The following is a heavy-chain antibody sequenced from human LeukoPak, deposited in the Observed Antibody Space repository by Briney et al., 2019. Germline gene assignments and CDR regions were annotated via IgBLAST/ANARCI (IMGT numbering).Heavy chain of an antibody. Sequence: GGSLRLSCAASGFTFSSYWMHWVRQAPGKGLVWVSRINSDGSSTSYADSVKGRFTISRDNAKNTLYLQTNSLRAEDTAVYYCARDAIAARADFDYWGQGTLVTVSS. CDR2: INSDGSST. CDR3: ARDAIAARADFDY. V-gene: IGHV3-74*01. D-gene: IGHD6-6*01. J-gene: IGHJ4*02. CDR1: GFTFSSYW.